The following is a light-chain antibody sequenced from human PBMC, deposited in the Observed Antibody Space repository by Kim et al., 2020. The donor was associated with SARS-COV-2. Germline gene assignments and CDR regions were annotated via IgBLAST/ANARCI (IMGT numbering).Light chain of an antibody. V-gene: IGKV3-20*01. CDR2: SVS. J-gene: IGKJ2*03. CDR3: QQYGSSPYS. Sequence: EIVLTQSPGTLSLSPGERATLSCKTSQSVSRSSLAWYQQKPGQAPRLLIYSVSTRATGIPDRFSGSGSGTDFTLVISRLEPEDFAVYYCQQYGSSPYSFGQGTKLEI. CDR1: QSVSRSS.